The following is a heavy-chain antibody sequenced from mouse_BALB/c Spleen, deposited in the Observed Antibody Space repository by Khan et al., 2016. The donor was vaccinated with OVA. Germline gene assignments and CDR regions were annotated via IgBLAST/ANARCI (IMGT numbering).Heavy chain of an antibody. CDR1: GYSITGGYS. J-gene: IGHJ1*01. V-gene: IGHV3-1*02. CDR2: IHYSGRT. Sequence: VQLKESGPDLVKPSQSLSLTCTVTGYSITGGYSWHWIRQFPGNKLEWMGYIHYSGRTNYNPSLKSRISITRDTSKNQFFLQLNSVTTEDTATYYCARSGTTVVAYWYFDVWGAGTTVTVSS. CDR3: ARSGTTVVAYWYFDV. D-gene: IGHD1-1*01.